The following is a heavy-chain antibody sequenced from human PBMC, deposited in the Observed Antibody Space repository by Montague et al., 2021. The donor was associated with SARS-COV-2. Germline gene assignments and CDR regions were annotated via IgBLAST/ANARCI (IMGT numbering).Heavy chain of an antibody. J-gene: IGHJ4*02. CDR2: IWYDGSNK. CDR1: GFTFSSYG. D-gene: IGHD6-13*01. Sequence: SLRLSCAASGFTFSSYGMHWVRQAPGKGLEWVAVIWYDGSNKYYADSVKGRFTISRDNSKNTLYLQMNSLRAEDTAVYYCAREGTLAAAGTGMDYWGQGTLVTVSP. V-gene: IGHV3-33*01. CDR3: AREGTLAAAGTGMDY.